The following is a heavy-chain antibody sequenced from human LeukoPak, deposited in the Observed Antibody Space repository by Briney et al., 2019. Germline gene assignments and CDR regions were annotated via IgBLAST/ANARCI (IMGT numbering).Heavy chain of an antibody. CDR3: ARDRCGGDCYSASRRNAFDI. V-gene: IGHV4-39*07. D-gene: IGHD2-21*02. Sequence: SGTLSLTCAVSGGSISSSSYYWGWIRQPPGKGLEWIGSIYYSGSTYYNPSLKSRVTISVDTSKNQFSLKVSSVTAADTAVYYCARDRCGGDCYSASRRNAFDIWGQGTMVTVSS. CDR1: GGSISSSSYY. J-gene: IGHJ3*02. CDR2: IYYSGST.